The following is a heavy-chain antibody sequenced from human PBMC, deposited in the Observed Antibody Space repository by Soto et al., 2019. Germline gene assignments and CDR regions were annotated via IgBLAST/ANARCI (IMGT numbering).Heavy chain of an antibody. J-gene: IGHJ4*02. CDR1: GYTFTGYY. CDR3: AIRGGPGRLPSLTGYLN. D-gene: IGHD3-9*01. Sequence: ASVKVSCKASGYTFTGYYMHWVRQAPGQGLEWMGWINPNSGGTNYAQKFQGWVTMTRDTSISTAYMELSRLRSDDTAVYYCAIRGGPGRLPSLTGYLNRGRGTLVTVSS. V-gene: IGHV1-2*04. CDR2: INPNSGGT.